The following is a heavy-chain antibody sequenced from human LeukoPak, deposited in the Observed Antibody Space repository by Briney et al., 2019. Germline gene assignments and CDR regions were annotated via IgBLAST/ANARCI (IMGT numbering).Heavy chain of an antibody. CDR2: INWNGGRT. V-gene: IGHV3-20*04. J-gene: IGHJ5*01. CDR3: ARGHDSSAFHALDS. CDR1: GFTFEDHG. D-gene: IGHD3-22*01. Sequence: GGSLRLSCTASGFTFEDHGMSWVRQGPGRGLEWVCGINWNGGRTGYVDSVKGRFTISRDNGKNTLYLQLDSLRADDTAFYYCARGHDSSAFHALDSWGHGTLVTVSS.